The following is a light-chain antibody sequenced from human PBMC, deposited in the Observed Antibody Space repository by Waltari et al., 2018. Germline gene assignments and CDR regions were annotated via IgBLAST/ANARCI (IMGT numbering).Light chain of an antibody. Sequence: DIVMTHSPTSPALPLGGPATFNCKSSQSVLDSSGNKNNLTWYQQKPGQPPKLLLYWASTREFGVPDRFSGSGSGTDFTLTISSLQAEDVAVYYCQQFHSTPLTFGQGTKVEVK. CDR3: QQFHSTPLT. CDR1: QSVLDSSGNKNN. V-gene: IGKV4-1*01. CDR2: WAS. J-gene: IGKJ1*01.